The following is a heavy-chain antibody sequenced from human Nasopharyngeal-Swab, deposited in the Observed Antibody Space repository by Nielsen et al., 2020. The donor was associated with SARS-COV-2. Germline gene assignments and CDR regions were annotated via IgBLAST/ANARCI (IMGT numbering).Heavy chain of an antibody. CDR1: GGSISSYY. CDR3: ARVWGYSHWYFDL. CDR2: IYYSGST. V-gene: IGHV4-59*01. Sequence: SETLSLTCTVSGGSISSYYWGWIRQSPGKGLEWIGFIYYSGSTYYNPSLKSRLTISVDTSKNQFSLKLSSVTAADTAVYYCARVWGYSHWYFDLWGRGSLVTVPS. D-gene: IGHD2-21*01. J-gene: IGHJ2*01.